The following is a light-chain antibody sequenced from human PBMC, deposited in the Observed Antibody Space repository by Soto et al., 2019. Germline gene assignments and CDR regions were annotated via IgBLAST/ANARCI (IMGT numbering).Light chain of an antibody. CDR1: ESVRSN. V-gene: IGKV3D-15*01. Sequence: EIVMTQSPATLSVSPGERATLSCRASESVRSNLAWYQQKPGQAPRVLIYGASTRATGIPARFSGSGSGTEFTLTISSLQSEDFAVYFCQHYNNLSGFGGGTKVEIK. J-gene: IGKJ4*01. CDR2: GAS. CDR3: QHYNNLSG.